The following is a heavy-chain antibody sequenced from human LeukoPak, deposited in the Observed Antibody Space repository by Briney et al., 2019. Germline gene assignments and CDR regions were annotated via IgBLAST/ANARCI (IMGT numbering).Heavy chain of an antibody. CDR2: INPNSGGT. V-gene: IGHV1-2*02. CDR3: ARVAANSGSYPFDY. Sequence: ASVKVSCKASGYTFTGYYMHWVRQAPGQGLEWMGWINPNSGGTNYAQKFQGRVTMTRDTSISTAYMELSRLRSDDTAVYYCARVAANSGSYPFDYWGQGTLVTVSS. D-gene: IGHD1-26*01. CDR1: GYTFTGYY. J-gene: IGHJ4*02.